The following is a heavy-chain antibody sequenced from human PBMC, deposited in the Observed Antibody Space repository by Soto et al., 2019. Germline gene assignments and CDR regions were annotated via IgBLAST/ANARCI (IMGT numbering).Heavy chain of an antibody. CDR1: GYSFTSYL. Sequence: GESLKISCKGSGYSFTSYLISWVRQMPVKGLEWMGRIDPSDSYTNYSPSFQGHVTISADKSISTAYLQWSSLKASDTAMYYCSFYLRFLEWLLVPPSLTYGMDVWGQGTTVTVSS. J-gene: IGHJ6*02. CDR2: IDPSDSYT. V-gene: IGHV5-10-1*01. D-gene: IGHD3-3*01. CDR3: SFYLRFLEWLLVPPSLTYGMDV.